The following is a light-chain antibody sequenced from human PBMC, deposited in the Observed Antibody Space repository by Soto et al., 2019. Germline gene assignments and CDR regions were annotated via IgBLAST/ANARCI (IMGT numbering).Light chain of an antibody. Sequence: DIQMTQSPSSLSASVGDRVTISCRASQSISVFLNWYQQRPGRAPKLLISGASTLQGGVPSRFSGSGSGTHFTLTITALQPEDFATYYCQQSYSLPTFGQGTKVDIK. CDR1: QSISVF. V-gene: IGKV1-39*01. CDR3: QQSYSLPT. J-gene: IGKJ1*01. CDR2: GAS.